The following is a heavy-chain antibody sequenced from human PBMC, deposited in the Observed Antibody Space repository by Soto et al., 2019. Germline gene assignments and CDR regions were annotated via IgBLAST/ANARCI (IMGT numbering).Heavy chain of an antibody. CDR2: VYSNGHT. J-gene: IGHJ4*02. Sequence: SYTLYITCTVAGDCISNNNYHWGWTRQPPGKGLEWIGTVYSNGHTYHNPSLKSRLAMAVDTSKNQFSLSLISVTAADTAVYFCESLTNGRPGDSWGQGTLVTGSS. CDR3: ESLTNGRPGDS. CDR1: GDCISNNNYH. V-gene: IGHV4-39*01. D-gene: IGHD2-8*01.